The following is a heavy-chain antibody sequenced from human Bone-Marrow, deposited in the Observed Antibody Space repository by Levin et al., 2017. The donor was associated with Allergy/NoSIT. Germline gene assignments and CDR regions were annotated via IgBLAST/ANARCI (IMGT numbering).Heavy chain of an antibody. V-gene: IGHV3-23*01. CDR1: GFTFSDYA. CDR3: VKSEGITVTSTDY. J-gene: IGHJ4*02. CDR2: ISGRGGRGGAT. D-gene: IGHD6-19*01. Sequence: PSETLSLTCVSSGFTFSDYAMNWVRQAPGKGLEWVSSISGRGGRGGATFYAGSVKGRFTISRDNSKNTLSLQMNSLRAEDTAIYYCVKSEGITVTSTDYWGQGTLVTVS.